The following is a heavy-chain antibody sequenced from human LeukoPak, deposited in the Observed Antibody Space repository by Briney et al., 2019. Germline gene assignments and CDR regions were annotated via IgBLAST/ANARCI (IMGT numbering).Heavy chain of an antibody. CDR1: GGSISRYY. CDR3: ARDGDIVVVPAAISGMYYYYGMDV. J-gene: IGHJ6*02. Sequence: SETLSLTCTVSGGSISRYYWSWIRQPAGKGLEWIGRIYTSGSTNYNPSLKSRVTMSVDTSKNQFSLKLSSVTAADTAVYYCARDGDIVVVPAAISGMYYYYGMDVWDHGTTVTVSS. V-gene: IGHV4-4*07. CDR2: IYTSGST. D-gene: IGHD2-2*02.